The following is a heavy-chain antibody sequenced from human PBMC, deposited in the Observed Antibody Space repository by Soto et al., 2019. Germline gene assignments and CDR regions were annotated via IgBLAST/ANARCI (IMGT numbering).Heavy chain of an antibody. D-gene: IGHD3-9*01. CDR3: AKGSGLRYFDWLSTFG. CDR1: GFTFSSYA. CDR2: ISASGGST. Sequence: GGSLRLSCAASGFTFSSYAMSWVRQAPGKGLEWVSGISASGGSTYYADSVKGRFTISRDNSKNTLYLQMNSLRAEDTAVYYCAKGSGLRYFDWLSTFGGGQETLVTVSS. J-gene: IGHJ4*02. V-gene: IGHV3-23*01.